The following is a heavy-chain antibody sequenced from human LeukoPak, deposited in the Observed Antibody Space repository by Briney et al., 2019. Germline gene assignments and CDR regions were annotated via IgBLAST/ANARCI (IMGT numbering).Heavy chain of an antibody. J-gene: IGHJ6*03. V-gene: IGHV4-34*01. CDR1: GGSFSGYY. CDR2: INHSGST. CDR3: ARGLSSSWSFYYYYYYMDV. Sequence: PSGTLSLTCAVYGGSFSGYYWSWIRQPPGKGLEWIGEINHSGSTNYNPSLKSRVTISVDTSKNQFSLKLSSVTAADTAVYYCARGLSSSWSFYYYYYYMDVWGKGTTVTVSS. D-gene: IGHD6-13*01.